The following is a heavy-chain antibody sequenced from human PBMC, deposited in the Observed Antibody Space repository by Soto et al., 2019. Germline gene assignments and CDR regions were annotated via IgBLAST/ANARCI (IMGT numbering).Heavy chain of an antibody. CDR1: GFTFNSYA. J-gene: IGHJ4*02. D-gene: IGHD4-17*01. V-gene: IGHV3-23*01. CDR2: ISSRGGRT. Sequence: GGSLRLSCAASGFTFNSYAMSWVRQAPGKGLEWVSAISSRGGRTHYADSVKGRFTISRDNSKNTLYLQVSSLRAEDTAVYYCAKDHGPYGDGLDYWGQGTLVTVSS. CDR3: AKDHGPYGDGLDY.